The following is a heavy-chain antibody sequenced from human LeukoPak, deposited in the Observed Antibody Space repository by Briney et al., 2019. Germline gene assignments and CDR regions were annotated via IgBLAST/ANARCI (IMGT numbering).Heavy chain of an antibody. J-gene: IGHJ3*02. D-gene: IGHD3-22*01. CDR1: GGTFSSYA. CDR2: IIPIFGTA. CDR3: ARNPSYYHDSSGPYRAFDI. V-gene: IGHV1-69*05. Sequence: GASVKVSCKASGGTFSSYAISWVRQAPGQGLEWMGGIIPIFGTANYAQKFQGRVTITTDESTSTAYMELSSLRSEDTAVYYCARNPSYYHDSSGPYRAFDIWGQGTMVTVSS.